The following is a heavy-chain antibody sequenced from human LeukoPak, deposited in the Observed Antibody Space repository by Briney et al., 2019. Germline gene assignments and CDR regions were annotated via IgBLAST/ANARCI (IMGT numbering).Heavy chain of an antibody. V-gene: IGHV4-59*12. J-gene: IGHJ4*02. CDR1: GGSLTNYY. CDR2: IYYSGRT. Sequence: SETLSLTCTVSGGSLTNYYWSWVRQSPEGGLEWMGFIYYSGRTYYNPSLKGRATISVDTSKDQFSLKLSSVTAADTAVYYCARDAKLRYFDYWGQGTLVTVSS. D-gene: IGHD3-9*01. CDR3: ARDAKLRYFDY.